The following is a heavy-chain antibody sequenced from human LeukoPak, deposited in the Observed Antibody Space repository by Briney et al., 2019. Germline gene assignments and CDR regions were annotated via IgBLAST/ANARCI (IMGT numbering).Heavy chain of an antibody. CDR3: ARIGEGYYYDSSGYYYDY. CDR1: GYSISSGYY. CDR2: IYHSGST. J-gene: IGHJ4*02. V-gene: IGHV4-38-2*02. D-gene: IGHD3-22*01. Sequence: SETLSLTCTVSGYSISSGYYWGWIRQPPGKGLEWIGSIYHSGSTYYNPSLKSRVTISVDTSKNQFSLRLSSVTAADTAVYYCARIGEGYYYDSSGYYYDYWGQGTLVTVSS.